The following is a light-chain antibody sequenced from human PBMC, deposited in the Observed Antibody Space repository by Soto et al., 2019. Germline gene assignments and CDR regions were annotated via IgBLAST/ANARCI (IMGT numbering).Light chain of an antibody. CDR1: QSVSSSY. Sequence: EIVLTQSPGTLSLSPGERATLSCRASQSVSSSYLAWYQQKPGQAPRLLIYGASSRATGIPDRFSGSGSGTDFTLTISRLETEDFAVYYCQQYGSSWKFGQGTKVEIK. CDR2: GAS. CDR3: QQYGSSWK. J-gene: IGKJ1*01. V-gene: IGKV3-20*01.